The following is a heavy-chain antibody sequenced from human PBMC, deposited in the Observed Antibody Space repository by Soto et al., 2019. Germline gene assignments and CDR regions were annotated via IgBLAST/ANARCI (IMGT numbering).Heavy chain of an antibody. D-gene: IGHD6-19*01. CDR3: ARTVGSGWYLDY. Sequence: SVKVSCKAPGGTFSRYTINWVRQAPGQGLEWMGRVVPKIGSIKYSQKFQGRVTITRDTSASTAYMELSSLRSEDTAVYYCARTVGSGWYLDYWGQGTLVTVSS. V-gene: IGHV1-69*02. J-gene: IGHJ4*02. CDR2: VVPKIGSI. CDR1: GGTFSRYT.